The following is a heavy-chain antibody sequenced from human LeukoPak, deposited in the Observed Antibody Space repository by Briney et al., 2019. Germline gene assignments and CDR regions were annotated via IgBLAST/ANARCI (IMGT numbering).Heavy chain of an antibody. V-gene: IGHV4-61*02. D-gene: IGHD3-22*01. CDR2: IYATGST. Sequence: SETLSLTCTVSGGSINSGNYYWSWIRQPAGKGLEWIGRIYATGSTIYNPSLKSRVTISGDTPKNQFSLRLSSVTAADTAVYYCARASYSYDINGWVPFDYWGQGTLVTVSS. CDR3: ARASYSYDINGWVPFDY. J-gene: IGHJ4*02. CDR1: GGSINSGNYY.